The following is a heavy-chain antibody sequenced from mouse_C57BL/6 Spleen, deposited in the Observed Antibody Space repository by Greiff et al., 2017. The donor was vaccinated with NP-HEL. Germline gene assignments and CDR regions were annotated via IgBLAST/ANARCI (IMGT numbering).Heavy chain of an antibody. D-gene: IGHD1-1*01. CDR3: ARHEGTVVAREYYFDY. V-gene: IGHV1-62-2*01. CDR1: GYTFTEYT. CDR2: FYPGSGSI. J-gene: IGHJ2*01. Sequence: QVQLQQSGAELVKPGASVKLSCKASGYTFTEYTIHWVKQRSGQGLEWIGWFYPGSGSIKYNEKFKDKATLTADKSSSTVYMELSRLTSEDSAVYFCARHEGTVVAREYYFDYWGQGTTLTVSS.